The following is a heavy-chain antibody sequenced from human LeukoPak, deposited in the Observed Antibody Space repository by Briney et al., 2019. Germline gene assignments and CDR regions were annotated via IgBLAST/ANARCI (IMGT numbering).Heavy chain of an antibody. D-gene: IGHD2-8*01. CDR2: IYATGRT. CDR3: ARDPPDEKMANAMDV. V-gene: IGHV4-4*07. J-gene: IGHJ6*02. Sequence: SQTLSLTCAVYSGSISGYYWSWMRQPAGKALEWIGRIYATGRTTYNPSLKTRVTMSVDTSKNQFSLEVSSVTAADTAVYYCARDPPDEKMANAMDVWGQGTAVTVSS. CDR1: SGSISGYY.